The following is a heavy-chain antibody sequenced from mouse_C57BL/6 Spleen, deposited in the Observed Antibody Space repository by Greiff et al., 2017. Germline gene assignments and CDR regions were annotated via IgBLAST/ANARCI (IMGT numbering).Heavy chain of an antibody. J-gene: IGHJ4*01. CDR3: AREEGYDGYYDYAMDY. V-gene: IGHV1-26*01. Sequence: EVQLQQSGPELVKPGASVKISCKASGYTFTDYYMNWVKQSHGKSLEWIGDINPNNGGTSYNQKFKGKATLTVDKSSSTAYMELRSLTSEDSAVYYCAREEGYDGYYDYAMDYWGQGTSVTVSS. CDR2: INPNNGGT. CDR1: GYTFTDYY. D-gene: IGHD2-3*01.